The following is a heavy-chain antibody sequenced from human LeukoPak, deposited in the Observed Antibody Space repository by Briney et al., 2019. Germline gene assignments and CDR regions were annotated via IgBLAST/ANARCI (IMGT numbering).Heavy chain of an antibody. V-gene: IGHV1-2*02. CDR2: INPNSGGT. CDR3: ARGSDYDFWSGYSKNWFDP. CDR1: GYTFTGYY. J-gene: IGHJ5*02. Sequence: ASVKVSCKASGYTFTGYYMHWVRQAPGQGLEWMGWINPNSGGTNYAQKFQGRVTTTRDTSISTAYMELSRLRSDDTAVYYCARGSDYDFWSGYSKNWFDPWGQGTLVTVSS. D-gene: IGHD3-3*01.